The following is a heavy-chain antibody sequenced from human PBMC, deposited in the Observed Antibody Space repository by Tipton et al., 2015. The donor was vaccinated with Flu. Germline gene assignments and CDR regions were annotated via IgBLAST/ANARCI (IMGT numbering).Heavy chain of an antibody. CDR3: ARDKGGGTYTFDV. J-gene: IGHJ3*01. V-gene: IGHV1-46*01. Sequence: QVQLVQSGAEVRKPGASVKVSCKTSGYTFSNYNLHWVRQAPGQGLEWMGLIYPPGGGTRYAQKFQGRVTVTRDKSTGTVHMELSSLRSDDTAMYYCARDKGGGTYTFDVWGQGTMVTVSS. CDR1: GYTFSNYN. CDR2: IYPPGGGT. D-gene: IGHD1-1*01.